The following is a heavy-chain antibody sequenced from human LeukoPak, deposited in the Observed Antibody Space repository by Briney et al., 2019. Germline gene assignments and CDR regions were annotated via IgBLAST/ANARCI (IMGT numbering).Heavy chain of an antibody. CDR3: ARIYYSSSYDYWYFDL. V-gene: IGHV4-59*01. Sequence: SETLSLTCTVSGGSISSYYWSWIRQPPGKGLEWIGYIYYSGSTYYNPSLKSRVTISVDTSKNQFSLKLTSVTAADTAVYYCARIYYSSSYDYWYFDLWGRGTLVTVSS. D-gene: IGHD6-13*01. CDR1: GGSISSYY. J-gene: IGHJ2*01. CDR2: IYYSGST.